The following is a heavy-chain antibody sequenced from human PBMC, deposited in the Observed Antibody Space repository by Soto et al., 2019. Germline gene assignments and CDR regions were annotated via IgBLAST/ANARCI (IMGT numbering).Heavy chain of an antibody. CDR3: ARGGSGWAEYFQH. Sequence: QVQLQESGPGLVEPSQTLSLTCTVSGGSIGSTDSYWSWIRRPPGKGLEWIGYTYYTGGTFYNPSLKSRLTISLETSSNQFSLTLTSVTATDTGIYYCARGGSGWAEYFQHWGQGTLVAVSS. V-gene: IGHV4-30-4*08. CDR1: GGSIGSTDSY. J-gene: IGHJ1*01. D-gene: IGHD6-25*01. CDR2: TYYTGGT.